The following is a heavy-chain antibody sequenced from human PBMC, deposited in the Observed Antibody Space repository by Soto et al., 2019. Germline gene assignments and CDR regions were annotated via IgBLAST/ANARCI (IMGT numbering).Heavy chain of an antibody. Sequence: GEALKSSGKTSGDSVRSYWSGWVRQIPGKGLEWMGIIYPGDSNTRYSPSFQGQVTISADKSISTAFLQWSSLKAADSAMYYCARHLHSDSVHITPVSPDYWGQGTLVTVSS. D-gene: IGHD4-4*01. CDR2: IYPGDSNT. J-gene: IGHJ4*02. CDR1: GDSVRSYW. V-gene: IGHV5-51*01. CDR3: ARHLHSDSVHITPVSPDY.